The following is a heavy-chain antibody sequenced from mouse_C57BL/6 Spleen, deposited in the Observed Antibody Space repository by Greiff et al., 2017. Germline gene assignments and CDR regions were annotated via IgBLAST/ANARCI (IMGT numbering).Heavy chain of an antibody. CDR3: TRDGDYYGSSPWFAY. Sequence: EVKLVESGEGLVKPGGSLKLSCAASGFTFSSYAMSWVRQTPEKRLEWVAYISSGGDYIYYADTVKGRFTISRDNARNTLYLQMSRLKSEDTAMYYCTRDGDYYGSSPWFAYWGQGTLVTVSA. CDR1: GFTFSSYA. J-gene: IGHJ3*01. D-gene: IGHD1-1*01. CDR2: ISSGGDYI. V-gene: IGHV5-9-1*02.